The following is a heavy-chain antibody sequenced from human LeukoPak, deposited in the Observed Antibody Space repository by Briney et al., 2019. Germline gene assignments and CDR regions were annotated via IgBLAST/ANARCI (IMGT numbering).Heavy chain of an antibody. CDR1: GGSISSSSYY. CDR2: IYYSGST. J-gene: IGHJ6*03. Sequence: PSETLSLTCTVSGGSISSSSYYWGWIRQPPGKGLEWIGSIYYSGSTYYNPSPKSRVTISVDTSKNQFSLKLSSVTAADTAVYYCAREQWLRDTYLNYYYYYMDVWGKGTTVTISS. D-gene: IGHD5-12*01. V-gene: IGHV4-39*07. CDR3: AREQWLRDTYLNYYYYYMDV.